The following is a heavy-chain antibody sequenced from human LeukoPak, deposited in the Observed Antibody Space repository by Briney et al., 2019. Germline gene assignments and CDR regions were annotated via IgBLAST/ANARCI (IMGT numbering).Heavy chain of an antibody. J-gene: IGHJ6*02. Sequence: ASVKVSCKASGYTFTSYDINWVRQATGQGLEWMGWLNPNSGNTGYAQKFQGRVTMTRKTSISTAYMELSSLRSEDTAVYYCARAPYCSSASCNYYYYRMGVWGQGTTVTVSS. CDR3: ARAPYCSSASCNYYYYRMGV. V-gene: IGHV1-8*01. CDR2: LNPNSGNT. D-gene: IGHD2-2*01. CDR1: GYTFTSYD.